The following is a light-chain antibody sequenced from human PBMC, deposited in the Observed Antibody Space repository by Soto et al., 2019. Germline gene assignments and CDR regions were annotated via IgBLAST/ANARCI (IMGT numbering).Light chain of an antibody. CDR3: VQGTHWPWT. CDR1: QGLVYSDGNTF. CDR2: QVS. V-gene: IGKV2-30*01. Sequence: DVVMTQSPLSLSVTLGQPASISCRSSQGLVYSDGNTFLNWFHQRPGQSPRRLIYQVSNRDSGVTARFSGSGSGTDYTLTISRVEAEDVGIYYCVQGTHWPWTFGQGTKVEIK. J-gene: IGKJ1*01.